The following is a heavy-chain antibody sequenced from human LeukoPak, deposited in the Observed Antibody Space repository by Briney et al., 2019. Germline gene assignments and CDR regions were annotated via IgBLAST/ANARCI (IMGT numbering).Heavy chain of an antibody. CDR3: ASTYYDILTGYSPFQH. CDR1: GAPISSYY. D-gene: IGHD3-9*01. V-gene: IGHV4-59*08. CDR2: IYYSGST. Sequence: SETLSLTCTVSGAPISSYYWSWIRQPPGKGLEWIGYIYYSGSTNYNPSLKSRVTLSVDTSKKQLSLKLSSVTAADTAVYYCASTYYDILTGYSPFQHWGQGTLVTVSS. J-gene: IGHJ1*01.